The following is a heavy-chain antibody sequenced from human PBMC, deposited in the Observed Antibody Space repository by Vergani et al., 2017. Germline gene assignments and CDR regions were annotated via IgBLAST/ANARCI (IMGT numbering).Heavy chain of an antibody. J-gene: IGHJ6*02. CDR1: GFTFSSYA. D-gene: IGHD3-3*01. V-gene: IGHV3-23*01. Sequence: EVQLLESGGGLVQPGGSLRLSCAASGFTFSSYAMSWVRQAPGKGLEWVSAISGSGGSTYYADSVQGRFTISRDNAKNSLYLQMNSLRAEDTAVYYCARDRGWSGYSEVLHYYGMDVWGQGTTVTVSS. CDR2: ISGSGGST. CDR3: ARDRGWSGYSEVLHYYGMDV.